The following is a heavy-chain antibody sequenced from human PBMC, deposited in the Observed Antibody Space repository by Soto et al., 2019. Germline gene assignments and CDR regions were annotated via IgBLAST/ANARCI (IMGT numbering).Heavy chain of an antibody. V-gene: IGHV4-28*01. Sequence: QVQLQESGPGLVKPSDTLSLTCAVSGYFISSSKWWGWIRQPPGKGLEWIGYIYYSGSTYYNPSPKSRVTLSVATSKNQFSLKLSSVTAVDTAVYYCARTGDCSSTSCYAFYYYGMDVWGQGTTVTVSS. CDR1: GYFISSSKW. J-gene: IGHJ6*02. CDR3: ARTGDCSSTSCYAFYYYGMDV. CDR2: IYYSGST. D-gene: IGHD2-2*01.